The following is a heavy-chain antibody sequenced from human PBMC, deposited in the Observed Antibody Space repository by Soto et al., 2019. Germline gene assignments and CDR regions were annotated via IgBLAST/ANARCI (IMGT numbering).Heavy chain of an antibody. D-gene: IGHD3-22*01. J-gene: IGHJ6*02. V-gene: IGHV1-69*13. Sequence: SVKVSCKASGGTFSSYAISWVRQAPGQGLEWMGGIIPIFGTANYAQKFQGRVTITADESTSTAYMELSSLRSEDTAVYYCARGINKVGDSSGYYHHNHYYYYGMDVWGQGTTVTVSS. CDR1: GGTFSSYA. CDR3: ARGINKVGDSSGYYHHNHYYYYGMDV. CDR2: IIPIFGTA.